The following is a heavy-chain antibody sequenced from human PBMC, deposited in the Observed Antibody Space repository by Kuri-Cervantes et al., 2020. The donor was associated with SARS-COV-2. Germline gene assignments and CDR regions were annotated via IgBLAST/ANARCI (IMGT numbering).Heavy chain of an antibody. D-gene: IGHD3-22*01. J-gene: IGHJ3*02. CDR1: GYTFTGYY. V-gene: IGHV1-2*04. CDR3: ARATLFRRLVVISQGGAFDI. CDR2: INPNSGGT. Sequence: PVKVSCKASGYTFTGYYMHWVRQAPGQGLEWMGWINPNSGGTNYAQKFQGWVTMTRDTSISTVYMELSRLRSDDTAVYYCARATLFRRLVVISQGGAFDIWGQGTMVTVSS.